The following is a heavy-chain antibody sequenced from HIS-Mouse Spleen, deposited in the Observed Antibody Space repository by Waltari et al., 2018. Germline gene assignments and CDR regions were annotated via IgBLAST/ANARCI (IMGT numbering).Heavy chain of an antibody. V-gene: IGHV1-8*01. Sequence: QVQLVQSGAEVKKPGASVKVSCKASGYTFTSYDINWVRQATGQGLEWMGWMNPNSGNTGYAQKVQGRVTMTRNTSISTAYMELSSLRSEDTAVYYCARGGTPGKSIAVAEAEGDYWGQGTLVTVSS. CDR2: MNPNSGNT. CDR1: GYTFTSYD. CDR3: ARGGTPGKSIAVAEAEGDY. J-gene: IGHJ4*02. D-gene: IGHD6-19*01.